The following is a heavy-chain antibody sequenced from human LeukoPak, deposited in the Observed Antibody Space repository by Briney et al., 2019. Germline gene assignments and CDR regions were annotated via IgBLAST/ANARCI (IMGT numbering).Heavy chain of an antibody. Sequence: SQTLSLTCAVSGGSISSGGYSWSWIRQPPGKGLEWIGYIYHSGSTYYNPSLKSRVTISVDRSKNQFSLKLSSVTAADTAVYYCARRGRGYYFDYWGQGTLVTVSS. CDR3: ARRGRGYYFDY. CDR2: IYHSGST. J-gene: IGHJ4*02. D-gene: IGHD3-10*01. V-gene: IGHV4-30-2*01. CDR1: GGSISSGGYS.